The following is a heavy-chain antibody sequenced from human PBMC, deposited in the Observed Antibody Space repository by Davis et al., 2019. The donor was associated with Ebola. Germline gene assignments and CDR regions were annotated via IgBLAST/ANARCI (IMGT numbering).Heavy chain of an antibody. Sequence: GESLKISCAASGFTFSCCAMSWVRQAPGKGLEWVSLVYGGGNGPNYAGSVKGRFTISRDNSKNMLYLQMNSLRAEDTAVYYCAKEAGMRHADYYMDVWGKGTTVTVSS. CDR2: VYGGGNGP. CDR1: GFTFSCCA. CDR3: AKEAGMRHADYYMDV. D-gene: IGHD1-1*01. V-gene: IGHV3-23*03. J-gene: IGHJ6*03.